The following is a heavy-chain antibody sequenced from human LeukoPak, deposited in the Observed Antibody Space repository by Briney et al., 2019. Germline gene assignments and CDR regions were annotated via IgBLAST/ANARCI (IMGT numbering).Heavy chain of an antibody. Sequence: GASVNLSCKASGYTFTGYYMHGVRHAPGQGLEWMGGINPNSGGTHYAQECQSRVTMTRDTSISTAYMELSRLRSDDTAVYYCARGEDSGSYDYWGQGTLVTVSS. CDR3: ARGEDSGSYDY. D-gene: IGHD1-26*01. V-gene: IGHV1-2*02. J-gene: IGHJ4*02. CDR2: INPNSGGT. CDR1: GYTFTGYY.